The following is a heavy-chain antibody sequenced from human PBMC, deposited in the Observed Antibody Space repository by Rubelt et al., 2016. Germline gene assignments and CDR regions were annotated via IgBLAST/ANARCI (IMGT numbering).Heavy chain of an antibody. CDR1: GGSISSYY. D-gene: IGHD6-6*01. V-gene: IGHV4-38-2*02. J-gene: IGHJ4*02. Sequence: QVQLQESGPGLVKSSETLSLTCTVSGGSISSYYWSWIRQPPGKGLEWIASIYHSGGTYYNPSLKSRVTISVDTSKNQFSLKLSAGTAADTAVYYCGRSPPSSSSDPDYWGQGTLVTVSS. CDR2: IYHSGGT. CDR3: GRSPPSSSSDPDY.